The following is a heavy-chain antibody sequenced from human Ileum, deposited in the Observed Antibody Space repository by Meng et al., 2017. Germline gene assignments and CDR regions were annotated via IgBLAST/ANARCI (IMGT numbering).Heavy chain of an antibody. J-gene: IGHJ4*02. CDR2: ISSGSSYM. D-gene: IGHD6-6*01. CDR1: GFTSSAYS. Sequence: GKSLKISCAASGFTSSAYSMNWVRQVPGKGLEWVSSISSGSSYMYYADSVKGGFTISRDNAKNSLYLQMNSLRAEDTAVYFCARVQSGIDYGTSSGPYYFDYWGQGTLVTVSS. CDR3: ARVQSGIDYGTSSGPYYFDY. V-gene: IGHV3-21*01.